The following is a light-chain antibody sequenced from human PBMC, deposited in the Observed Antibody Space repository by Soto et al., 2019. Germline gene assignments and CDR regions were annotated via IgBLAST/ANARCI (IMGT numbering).Light chain of an antibody. J-gene: IGKJ3*01. V-gene: IGKV1-39*01. CDR1: QTIARY. CDR2: AAS. Sequence: DLQMTQSPSPLSASVGDRITITCRASQTIARYLNWFQQKSGQPPKLLVYAASTLRHGVPSRFSASGSGSDFTLTINSLQPEDLATYYCQQSYNAPFNFGPGTKVDIK. CDR3: QQSYNAPFN.